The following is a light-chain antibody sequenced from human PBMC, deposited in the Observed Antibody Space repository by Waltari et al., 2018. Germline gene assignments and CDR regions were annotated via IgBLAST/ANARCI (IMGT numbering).Light chain of an antibody. V-gene: IGLV2-11*01. Sequence: QSALTQPRSVSGSPGQSVTISCTGTSSDVGGYHYVSWYQQHPGKAPKLMICDVSKRPSGVPDRFSGSKSGNTASLTISGLQTEDEADYYCCSFAGSHTYVVFGGGTKLTVL. CDR1: SSDVGGYHY. CDR2: DVS. J-gene: IGLJ2*01. CDR3: CSFAGSHTYVV.